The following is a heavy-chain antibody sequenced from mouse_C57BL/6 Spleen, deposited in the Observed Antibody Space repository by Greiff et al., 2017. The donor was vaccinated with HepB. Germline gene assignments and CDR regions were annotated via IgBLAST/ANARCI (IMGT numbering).Heavy chain of an antibody. V-gene: IGHV5-6*02. J-gene: IGHJ4*01. CDR2: ISSGGSYT. CDR3: ARRGGDGGNAMDY. CDR1: GFTFSSYG. Sequence: EVKLMESGGDLVKPGGSLKLSCAASGFTFSSYGMSWVRQTPDKRLEWVATISSGGSYTYYPDSVKGRFTISRDNAKNTLYLQMSSLKSEDTALYYCARRGGDGGNAMDYWGQGTSVTVSS.